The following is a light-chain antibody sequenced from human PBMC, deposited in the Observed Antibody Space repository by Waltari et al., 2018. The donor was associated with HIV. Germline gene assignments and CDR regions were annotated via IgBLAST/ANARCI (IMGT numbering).Light chain of an antibody. Sequence: QSVLIQPPSASGTPGQRVAISCSVSTANIGSNTVHWSQYIPGPAPKLLIYNNNQWPSGVPDRFSGSKSGTSASLAISGLQSEDEADYFCAAWADSLNGPVFGGGTKLTVL. CDR2: NNN. V-gene: IGLV1-44*01. J-gene: IGLJ3*02. CDR1: TANIGSNT. CDR3: AAWADSLNGPV.